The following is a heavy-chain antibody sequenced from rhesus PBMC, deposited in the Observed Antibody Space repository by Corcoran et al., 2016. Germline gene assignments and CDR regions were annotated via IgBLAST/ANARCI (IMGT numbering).Heavy chain of an antibody. V-gene: IGHV4-122*02. J-gene: IGHJ4*01. CDR3: ASGNGNRDY. Sequence: QVQLQESGPGLVKPSETLSLTCAVSGGATSSGYYYWSWIRQPPGKGMEWFGYIMNSGSTSYNTSLKSRVTISRDTCKNQCSLKRSSVTAADTAVYYCASGNGNRDYWGQGVLVTVSS. D-gene: IGHD4-35*01. CDR1: GGATSSGYYY. CDR2: IMNSGST.